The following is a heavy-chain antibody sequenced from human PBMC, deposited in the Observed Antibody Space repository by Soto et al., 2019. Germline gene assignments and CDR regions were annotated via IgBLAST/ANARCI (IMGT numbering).Heavy chain of an antibody. Sequence: ASVKVSCKASGYTFTGYYMHWVRQAPGQGLEWMGWINPNSGGTNYAQKFQGWVTMTRDTSISTAYMELSRLRSDDTAVYYCARQVEEYYYGSGIRYYYYMDVWGKGTTVTVSS. CDR1: GYTFTGYY. V-gene: IGHV1-2*04. CDR3: ARQVEEYYYGSGIRYYYYMDV. J-gene: IGHJ6*03. D-gene: IGHD3-10*01. CDR2: INPNSGGT.